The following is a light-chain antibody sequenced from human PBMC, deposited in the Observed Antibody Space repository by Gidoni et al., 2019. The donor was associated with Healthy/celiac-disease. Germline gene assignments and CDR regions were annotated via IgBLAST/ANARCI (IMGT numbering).Light chain of an antibody. V-gene: IGLV2-14*01. CDR2: EVS. CDR1: SSDVCGYNY. CDR3: SSYTSSSTVSAY. Sequence: QSALTQPASVSGSPGQSITISCTGTSSDVCGYNYVSWYQQHPGKAPKLMIYEVSNRPSGVSNRFSGSKSGNTASLTISGLQAEDEADYYCSSYTSSSTVSAYFGTGTKVTVL. J-gene: IGLJ1*01.